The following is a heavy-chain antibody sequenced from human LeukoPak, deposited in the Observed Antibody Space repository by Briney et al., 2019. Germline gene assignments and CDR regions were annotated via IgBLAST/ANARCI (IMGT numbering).Heavy chain of an antibody. V-gene: IGHV3-72*01. D-gene: IGHD6-19*01. Sequence: SGGSLRLSCAASGFTFSDHFMDWVRQAPGKGLKWVGRIRKRPNSYTTEYAASVQGRFAISRDDSKNSLYLQMNSLKTEDTAVYYCARVSTTVAGSDYLDYWGQGTQVTISS. CDR2: IRKRPNSYTT. CDR1: GFTFSDHF. CDR3: ARVSTTVAGSDYLDY. J-gene: IGHJ4*02.